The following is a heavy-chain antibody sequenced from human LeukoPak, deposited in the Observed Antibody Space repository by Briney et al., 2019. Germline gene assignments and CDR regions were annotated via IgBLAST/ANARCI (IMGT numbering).Heavy chain of an antibody. Sequence: GASVKVSCKASGYTFTSYDINWVRQATGQGLEWMGIINPSAGSTNYAQKFQGRVTMTRDTSTSTLYMELSSLRSEDTAVYYCARDRGGWYFDYWGQGTLVTVSS. CDR3: ARDRGGWYFDY. D-gene: IGHD6-19*01. J-gene: IGHJ4*02. CDR1: GYTFTSYD. CDR2: INPSAGST. V-gene: IGHV1-46*01.